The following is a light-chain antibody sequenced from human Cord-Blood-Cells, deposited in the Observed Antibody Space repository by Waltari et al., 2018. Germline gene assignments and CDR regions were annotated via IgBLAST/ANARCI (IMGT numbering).Light chain of an antibody. V-gene: IGLV2-14*01. CDR1: SSDGGGDNY. Sequence: SALTQPASVSRSPGQSFTISCTGTSSDGGGDNYVSWYQQHPGKAPKLMIYEVSNRPSGVSNRFSGSKSGNTASLTIAGLQAEDEADYYCSSYTSSSTLYVFGTGTKVTVL. CDR2: EVS. J-gene: IGLJ1*01. CDR3: SSYTSSSTLYV.